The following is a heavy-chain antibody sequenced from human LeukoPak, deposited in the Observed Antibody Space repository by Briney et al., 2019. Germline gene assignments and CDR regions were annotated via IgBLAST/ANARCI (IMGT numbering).Heavy chain of an antibody. CDR2: INPNSGNT. CDR1: GYTFTGYY. CDR3: ARYPGWGFDY. V-gene: IGHV1-8*02. Sequence: ASVTVSCTASGYTFTGYYMHWVRQAPGQGLEWMGWINPNSGNTGYAQKFQGRVTMTRNTSISTAYMELSSLRSEDTAVYYCARYPGWGFDYWGQGTLVTVSS. J-gene: IGHJ4*02. D-gene: IGHD6-19*01.